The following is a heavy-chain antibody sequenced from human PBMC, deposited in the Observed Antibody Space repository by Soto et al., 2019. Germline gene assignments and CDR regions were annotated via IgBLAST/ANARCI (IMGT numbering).Heavy chain of an antibody. CDR3: ARDADADY. CDR1: GFTFSSYS. J-gene: IGHJ4*02. Sequence: EVQLVESRGGLVQPGGSLRLSCAASGFTFSSYSMNWVRQAPGKGLEWVSYISSSSSTIYYADSVKGRFTISRDNAKNSLYLQMNSLRAEDTAVYYCARDADADYWGQGTLVTVSS. V-gene: IGHV3-48*01. CDR2: ISSSSSTI.